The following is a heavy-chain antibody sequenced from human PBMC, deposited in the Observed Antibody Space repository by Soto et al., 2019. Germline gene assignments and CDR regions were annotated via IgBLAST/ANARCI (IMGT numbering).Heavy chain of an antibody. J-gene: IGHJ4*02. V-gene: IGHV3-48*02. Sequence: GCSLKRTSAARGCSFSSWRINWVRQAPGKGLEWVSYISSSSSTIYYADSVKGRFTISRDNAKNSLYLQMHSLRDGDTAVYYCARVKVVTATDFWGQGTLVTVSS. D-gene: IGHD2-21*02. CDR2: ISSSSSTI. CDR3: ARVKVVTATDF. CDR1: GCSFSSWR.